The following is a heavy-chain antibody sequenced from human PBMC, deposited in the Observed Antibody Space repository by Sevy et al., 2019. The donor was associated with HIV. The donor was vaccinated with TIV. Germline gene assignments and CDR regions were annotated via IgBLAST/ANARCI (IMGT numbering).Heavy chain of an antibody. CDR3: ATGVTAGTLNPLFDY. J-gene: IGHJ4*02. V-gene: IGHV6-1*01. Sequence: SQTLSLTCAISGDSVSSNSAAWNWIRQSPARGLEWLGRTYYRSKWYNDYAVSVKSRITINPDTSKNQFSLQLNSVTPEDTAVYYCATGVTAGTLNPLFDYWGQGTLVTVSS. CDR1: GDSVSSNSAA. D-gene: IGHD6-19*01. CDR2: TYYRSKWYN.